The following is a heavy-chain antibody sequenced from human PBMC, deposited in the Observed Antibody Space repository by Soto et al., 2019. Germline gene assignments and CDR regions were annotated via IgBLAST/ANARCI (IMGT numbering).Heavy chain of an antibody. CDR2: IYSGGST. CDR3: ARMQGYSYHPTYFEY. CDR1: GFTVSSNY. D-gene: IGHD5-18*01. J-gene: IGHJ4*02. Sequence: GGSLRLSCAASGFTVSSNYMSWVRQAPGKGQEWVSVIYSGGSTYYADSVKGRFTISRDNSKNTLYLQMNSLRAEDTAVYYCARMQGYSYHPTYFEYWGQGTLVTVSS. V-gene: IGHV3-53*01.